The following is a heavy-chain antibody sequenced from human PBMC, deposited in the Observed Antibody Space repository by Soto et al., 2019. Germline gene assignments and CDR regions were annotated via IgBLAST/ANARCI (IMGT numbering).Heavy chain of an antibody. D-gene: IGHD1-20*01. J-gene: IGHJ4*01. CDR3: ARILLIVTTRGSYFDY. Sequence: GGSLRLSCLASGFTFTSYTMNWVRQAPGKGLEWVSSISSSSSYIYYADSVKGRFTISRDNAKNSLYLQMNGLRAEDTAVYYCARILLIVTTRGSYFDYWVHGT. CDR2: ISSSSSYI. V-gene: IGHV3-21*01. CDR1: GFTFTSYT.